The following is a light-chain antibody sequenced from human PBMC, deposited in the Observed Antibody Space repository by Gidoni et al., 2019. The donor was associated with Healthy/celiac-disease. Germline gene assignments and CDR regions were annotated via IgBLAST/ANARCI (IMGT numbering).Light chain of an antibody. V-gene: IGKV3-11*01. Sequence: EIVLTPSPATLFLSPGERATLSCRASQSVSSYLAWYQQKPGQAPRLLIYDASNRATGIPARFSGSGSGTDFTLTISSLEPEDFAVYYCQQRSNWPPEVTFGGGTKVEIK. CDR3: QQRSNWPPEVT. CDR1: QSVSSY. J-gene: IGKJ4*01. CDR2: DAS.